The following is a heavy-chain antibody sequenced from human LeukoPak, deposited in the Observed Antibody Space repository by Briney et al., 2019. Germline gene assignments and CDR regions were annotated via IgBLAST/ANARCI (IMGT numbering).Heavy chain of an antibody. J-gene: IGHJ4*02. Sequence: SETLSLTCAVYGGSFSGYYWSWIRQPPGKGLEWIGEINHSGSTNYNPSLKSRVTISVDTSKNQFSLKLSSVTAADTAVYYCAREPYYYDSSGYADYWGQGTLVTVSS. D-gene: IGHD3-22*01. CDR3: AREPYYYDSSGYADY. CDR2: INHSGST. CDR1: GGSFSGYY. V-gene: IGHV4-34*01.